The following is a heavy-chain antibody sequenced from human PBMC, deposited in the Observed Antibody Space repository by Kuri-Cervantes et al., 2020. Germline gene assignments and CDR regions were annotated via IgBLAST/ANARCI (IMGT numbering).Heavy chain of an antibody. Sequence: GESLKISCAASGFTFSSYAMSWVRQAPGKGLEWVAVISFDRSDKSYADSVKGRFTISRDNSKNTLYLQMNSLRAEDTAVYYCARGIPYCSSTSCPNYYMDVWGKGTTVTVSS. V-gene: IGHV3-30*03. CDR1: GFTFSSYA. D-gene: IGHD2-2*01. CDR2: ISFDRSDK. J-gene: IGHJ6*03. CDR3: ARGIPYCSSTSCPNYYMDV.